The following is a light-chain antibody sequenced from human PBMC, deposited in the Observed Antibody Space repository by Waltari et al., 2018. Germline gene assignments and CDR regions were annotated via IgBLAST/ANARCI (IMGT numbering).Light chain of an antibody. CDR3: QQYNKSPYT. V-gene: IGKV3-20*01. Sequence: EIVLTQSPGTLSLSPGERATLSCRASQSLDSTYLAWYQLKPGQAPRLLTYGASSRAASIPERFSGSGSGTDFTLTISRLEPEDFAVYYCQQYNKSPYTFGQGTKLRIK. J-gene: IGKJ2*01. CDR1: QSLDSTY. CDR2: GAS.